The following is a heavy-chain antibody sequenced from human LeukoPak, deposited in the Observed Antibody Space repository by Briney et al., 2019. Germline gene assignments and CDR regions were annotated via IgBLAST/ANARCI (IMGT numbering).Heavy chain of an antibody. CDR3: ARDLVTVTKGFDI. CDR1: DDSFSSHY. J-gene: IGHJ3*02. Sequence: SETLSLTCAVSDDSFSSHYWTWIRQPPGKGLEWIGYISYIGSTNYNPSPKSRVTISIDTSKNQFSLKLSSVTAADTAVYYCARDLVTVTKGFDIWGQGTMVSVSS. D-gene: IGHD4-17*01. CDR2: ISYIGST. V-gene: IGHV4-59*11.